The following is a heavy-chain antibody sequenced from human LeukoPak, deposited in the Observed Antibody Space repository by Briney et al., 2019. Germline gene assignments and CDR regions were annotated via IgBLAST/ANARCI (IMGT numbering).Heavy chain of an antibody. D-gene: IGHD6-6*01. Sequence: GASVKVSCTASGFTFTSSAVQWVRQARGQRLEWIGWIVVGSGNTNYAQKFQERVTITRDMSTSTAYVELSSLRSEDTAVYYCAAVPIEYSSSSGSEPFDYWGQGTLVTVSS. CDR3: AAVPIEYSSSSGSEPFDY. CDR1: GFTFTSSA. J-gene: IGHJ4*02. V-gene: IGHV1-58*01. CDR2: IVVGSGNT.